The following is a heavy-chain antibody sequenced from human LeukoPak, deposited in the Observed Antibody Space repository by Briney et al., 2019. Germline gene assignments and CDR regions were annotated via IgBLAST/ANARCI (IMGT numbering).Heavy chain of an antibody. Sequence: GGSLRLSCAASGFTFSSYAMHWVRQAPGKGLEWVAVISYDGSNKYYADSVKGRFTISRDNSKNTLYLQMNSLRAEDTAVYYCAREEDDYYDSSGSDGYWGQGTLVTVSS. CDR2: ISYDGSNK. CDR1: GFTFSSYA. J-gene: IGHJ4*02. D-gene: IGHD3-22*01. V-gene: IGHV3-30-3*01. CDR3: AREEDDYYDSSGSDGY.